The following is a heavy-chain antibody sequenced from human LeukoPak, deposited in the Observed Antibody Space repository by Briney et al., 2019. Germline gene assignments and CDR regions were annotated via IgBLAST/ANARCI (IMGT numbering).Heavy chain of an antibody. V-gene: IGHV3-30*02. CDR1: GFTFSSYG. CDR3: AKDRGSSGWYRVY. CDR2: IRYDGSNK. Sequence: PGGSLRLSCAASGFTFSSYGMHWVRQAPGKGLEWVAFIRYDGSNKYYADSVKGRFTISRDNSKNTLYLQMNSLRAEDTAVYYCAKDRGSSGWYRVYWGQGTLVTVSS. J-gene: IGHJ4*02. D-gene: IGHD6-19*01.